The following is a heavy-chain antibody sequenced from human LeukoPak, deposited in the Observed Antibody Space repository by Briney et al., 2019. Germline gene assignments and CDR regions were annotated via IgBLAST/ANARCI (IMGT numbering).Heavy chain of an antibody. CDR3: ARDSWVDY. J-gene: IGHJ4*02. V-gene: IGHV3-23*01. CDR2: ISASGGST. D-gene: IGHD1-26*01. CDR1: GFTFSSYA. Sequence: GGPLRLSCAASGFTFSSYAMNWVRQAPGKGLEWVSGISASGGSTYYADSVKGRFTISRDNSKNTLYLQMNSLRVEDAAVYYCARDSWVDYWGQGTLVTVSS.